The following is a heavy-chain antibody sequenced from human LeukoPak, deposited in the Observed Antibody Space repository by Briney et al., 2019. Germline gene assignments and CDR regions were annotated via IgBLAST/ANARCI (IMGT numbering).Heavy chain of an antibody. J-gene: IGHJ4*02. CDR2: ISAYNGNT. V-gene: IGHV1-18*01. CDR3: ARVFDDYGDYGSGY. Sequence: GASVKVSCKASGYTFTSYGISWVRQAPGQGLEWMGWISAYNGNTNYAQKLQGRVTMTTDTSTSTAYMELRSLRSDDTAVYYCARVFDDYGDYGSGYWGQGTLVTVSS. CDR1: GYTFTSYG. D-gene: IGHD4-17*01.